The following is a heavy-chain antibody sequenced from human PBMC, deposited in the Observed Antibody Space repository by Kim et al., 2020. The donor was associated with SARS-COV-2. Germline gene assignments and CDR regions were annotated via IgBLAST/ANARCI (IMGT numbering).Heavy chain of an antibody. CDR2: IKEDGSEK. CDR1: GFTFSSYW. D-gene: IGHD6-13*01. V-gene: IGHV3-7*01. CDR3: AAAYSSYYDMDI. J-gene: IGHJ6*02. Sequence: GGSLRLSCAASGFTFSSYWMNWVRQAPGKGLEWVANIKEDGSEKYYVDSVKGRFTISRDNTKNSLYMQMNSLRAEDTAVYYCAAAYSSYYDMDIWGQGTT.